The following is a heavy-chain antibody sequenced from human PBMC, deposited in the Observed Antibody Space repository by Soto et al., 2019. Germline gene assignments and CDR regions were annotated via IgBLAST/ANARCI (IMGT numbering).Heavy chain of an antibody. CDR2: ITHGGST. V-gene: IGHV4-39*07. Sequence: NASETLSLTCTVSGGSISSGDYYWSWIRQPPGKGLEWIGEITHGGSTNYDPSPKSRVTLSIDTSKNQFSLKLSSVTVADTAVYYCARGTLPVPAAMDVWGQGTTVTVSS. CDR1: GGSISSGDYY. CDR3: ARGTLPVPAAMDV. D-gene: IGHD2-2*01. J-gene: IGHJ6*02.